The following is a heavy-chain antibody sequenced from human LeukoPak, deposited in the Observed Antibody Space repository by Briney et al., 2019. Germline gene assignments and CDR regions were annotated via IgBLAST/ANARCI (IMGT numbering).Heavy chain of an antibody. CDR3: ARDRVPAADN. J-gene: IGHJ4*02. CDR1: GGSISSYS. Sequence: SETLSLTCTVSGGSISSYSWSWIRQPPGKGLEWIGYIYYSGSTNYHPSLKSRVTISIDTSKNQFSLQLTSVTAADTAVYFCARDRVPAADNWGPGTLVTVS. V-gene: IGHV4-59*01. CDR2: IYYSGST. D-gene: IGHD6-25*01.